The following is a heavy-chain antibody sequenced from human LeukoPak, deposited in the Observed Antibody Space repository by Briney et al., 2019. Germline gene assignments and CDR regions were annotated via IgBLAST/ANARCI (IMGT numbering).Heavy chain of an antibody. Sequence: EGSLRLSCAASGFTVTNNYMSWVRQAPGKGLEWVSIISGSGSIYYADSVKGRFTISRDNSKNTVFLRMNSLRAEDTAVYYCARDLFPGYSIGYHYGYWGQGTRVTVSS. CDR3: ARDLFPGYSIGYHYGY. CDR1: GFTVTNNY. J-gene: IGHJ4*02. V-gene: IGHV3-66*01. D-gene: IGHD5-12*01. CDR2: ISGSGSI.